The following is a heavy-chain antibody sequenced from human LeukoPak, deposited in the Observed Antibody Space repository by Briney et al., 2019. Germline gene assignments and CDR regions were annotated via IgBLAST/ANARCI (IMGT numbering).Heavy chain of an antibody. CDR2: VSYDGSNK. Sequence: AGRSLRLSCAASGFIFSSYDMHWVRQAPGKGLEWVAVVSYDGSNKYYADSVKGRFTISRDNAKNSLYLQMNSLRAEDTAVYYCARDLGYCTNGVCYDGSLDYWGQGTLVTVSS. CDR3: ARDLGYCTNGVCYDGSLDY. V-gene: IGHV3-30*03. CDR1: GFIFSSYD. J-gene: IGHJ4*02. D-gene: IGHD2-8*01.